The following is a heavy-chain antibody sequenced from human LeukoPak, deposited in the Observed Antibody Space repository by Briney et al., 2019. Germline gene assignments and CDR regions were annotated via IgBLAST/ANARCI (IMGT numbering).Heavy chain of an antibody. CDR2: ISSSSSYI. Sequence: GGSLRLSCAASGFTFSSYSMNWVRQAPGKGLEWVSSISSSSSYIYYADSVKGRFTISRDNAKNSLYLQMNSLRAEDTAVYYCALPGIAVAGTPYWGQGALVTVSS. CDR3: ALPGIAVAGTPY. CDR1: GFTFSSYS. J-gene: IGHJ4*02. V-gene: IGHV3-21*01. D-gene: IGHD6-19*01.